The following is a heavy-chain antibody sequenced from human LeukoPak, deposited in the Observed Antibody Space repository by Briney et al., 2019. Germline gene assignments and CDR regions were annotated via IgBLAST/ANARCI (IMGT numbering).Heavy chain of an antibody. V-gene: IGHV3-30*02. CDR2: IRSDGSNK. Sequence: GGSLRLSCAASGFTLSNYGMHWVRQSPGKGLEWVAFIRSDGSNKYYGDSVKGRFSISRDNSKNTLSLQMNSLRAEDTAVYYCAKGGRNQFPYFTYVAVWGKGTTVTV. CDR3: AKGGRNQFPYFTYVAV. J-gene: IGHJ6*03. D-gene: IGHD1-14*01. CDR1: GFTLSNYG.